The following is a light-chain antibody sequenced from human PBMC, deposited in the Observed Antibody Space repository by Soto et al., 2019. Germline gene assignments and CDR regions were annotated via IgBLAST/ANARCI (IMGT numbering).Light chain of an antibody. V-gene: IGLV2-14*03. CDR3: SSFTVMNTQV. CDR1: SSDVGAYNY. CDR2: DVN. J-gene: IGLJ2*01. Sequence: QSVLTQPASVSEFPGQSVTISCIGTSSDVGAYNYVSWYQQHPGKAPKLIIFDVNRRPSGISNRFSGSKSGNTASLTVSGLQADDEADYYCSSFTVMNTQVFGGGPKLTVL.